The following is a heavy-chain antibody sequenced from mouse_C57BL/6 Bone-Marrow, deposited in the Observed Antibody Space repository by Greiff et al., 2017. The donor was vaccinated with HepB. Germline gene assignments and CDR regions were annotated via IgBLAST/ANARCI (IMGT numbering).Heavy chain of an antibody. V-gene: IGHV5-9-1*02. CDR1: GFTFSSYA. D-gene: IGHD3-3*01. CDR2: ISSGGDYI. CDR3: TRGAGTWFAY. Sequence: EVMLVESGEGLVKPGGSLKLSCAASGFTFSSYAMSWVRQTPEKRLEWVAYISSGGDYIYYADTVKGRCTISRDTARNTLYLQMSSLKSEDTAMYYCTRGAGTWFAYWGQGNLVTVSA. J-gene: IGHJ3*01.